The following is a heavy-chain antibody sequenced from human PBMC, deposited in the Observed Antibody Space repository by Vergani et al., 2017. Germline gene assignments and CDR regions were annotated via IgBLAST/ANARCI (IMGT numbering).Heavy chain of an antibody. D-gene: IGHD3-16*01. CDR2: IYYTGLT. J-gene: IGHJ4*02. V-gene: IGHV4-59*12. CDR3: ASNPRLGGDVVDS. Sequence: QVQLQESGPGLVKPPGTLSLTCAVSGGSINNYYWNWIRQPPGKTLEWIGYIYYTGLTKYNPSFKSRVTTSVDKSKNQFSLKLTSVTAADTAVYFCASNPRLGGDVVDSWGQGTLVTVSS. CDR1: GGSINNYY.